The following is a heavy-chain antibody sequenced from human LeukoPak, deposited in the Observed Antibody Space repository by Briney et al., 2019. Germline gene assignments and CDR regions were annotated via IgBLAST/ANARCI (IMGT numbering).Heavy chain of an antibody. D-gene: IGHD3-22*01. J-gene: IGHJ4*02. Sequence: GGSLRLSCAASGFTFSSYWMHWVRQAPGKGLVWVSRIHSDGSSTSYADSVRGRFTISRDDAKSTLYLQMNSLRAEDTAVYYCARSGWPYYLDYWGQGTLVTVSS. CDR1: GFTFSSYW. CDR2: IHSDGSST. CDR3: ARSGWPYYLDY. V-gene: IGHV3-74*01.